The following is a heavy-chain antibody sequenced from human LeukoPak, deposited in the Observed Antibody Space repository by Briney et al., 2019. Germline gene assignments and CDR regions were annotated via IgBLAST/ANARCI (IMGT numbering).Heavy chain of an antibody. Sequence: GGSLRLSCAASGFTFNSYGMNWVRQAPGKGPEWVAFIRYDESNKYYADSVKGRFTISRDNSKNTLYLQMNSLGAEDTAVYYCAKSGTSGYGLLDIWGQGTMVTVSS. CDR2: IRYDESNK. V-gene: IGHV3-30*02. J-gene: IGHJ3*02. D-gene: IGHD5-12*01. CDR1: GFTFNSYG. CDR3: AKSGTSGYGLLDI.